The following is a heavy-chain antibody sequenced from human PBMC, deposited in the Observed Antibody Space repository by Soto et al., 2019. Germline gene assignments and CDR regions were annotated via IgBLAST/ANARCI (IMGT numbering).Heavy chain of an antibody. CDR2: IWYDGSNK. CDR3: VKGEYYYDGSAYYPFDY. V-gene: IGHV3-30*02. D-gene: IGHD3-22*01. J-gene: IGHJ4*02. CDR1: GVTCSSFG. Sequence: GGSLRLSCAASGVTCSSFGMHWVRQAPGKGLEWVAVIWYDGSNKYYADSVKGRFTISRDNSKNTAYLQMSSLRPEDTAVYYCVKGEYYYDGSAYYPFDYWGQGRMVTVSS.